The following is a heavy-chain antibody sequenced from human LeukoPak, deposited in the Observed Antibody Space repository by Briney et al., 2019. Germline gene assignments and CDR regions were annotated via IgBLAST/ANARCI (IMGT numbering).Heavy chain of an antibody. CDR1: GFTFDDYA. V-gene: IGHV3-9*01. CDR3: AKGGSIAVAGTVRY. CDR2: ISWNSGSI. Sequence: GGSLRLSCAASGFTFDDYAMHWVRHAPGKGLEWVSGISWNSGSIGYADSVKGRFTISRDNAKNSLYLQMNSLRAEDTALYYCAKGGSIAVAGTVRYWGQGTLVTVSS. J-gene: IGHJ4*02. D-gene: IGHD6-19*01.